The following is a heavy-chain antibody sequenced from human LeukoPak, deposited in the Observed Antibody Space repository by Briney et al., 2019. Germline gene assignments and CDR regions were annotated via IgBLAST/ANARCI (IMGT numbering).Heavy chain of an antibody. Sequence: SETLSLTCTASGVTISSSSYYWGWNPQRPGKGLEWIGSIYYSGSTYYNPSLKRRVPISVDTSKNQFSLKLSSVTAADTAVYYCARFYHDILTGPWCAFDIWGQGTMVTVSS. J-gene: IGHJ3*02. CDR3: ARFYHDILTGPWCAFDI. CDR2: IYYSGST. CDR1: GVTISSSSYY. D-gene: IGHD3-9*01. V-gene: IGHV4-39*01.